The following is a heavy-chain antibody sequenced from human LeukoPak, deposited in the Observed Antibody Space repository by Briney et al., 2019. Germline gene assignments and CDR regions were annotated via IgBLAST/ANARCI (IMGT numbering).Heavy chain of an antibody. CDR1: GGSISSYY. CDR2: IYYSGST. CDR3: ARHSPVLRYFDWFDY. V-gene: IGHV4-59*08. D-gene: IGHD3-9*01. Sequence: SSETLPLTCTVSGGSISSYYWSWIRQPPGKGLEWIGYIYYSGSTNYNPSLKSRVTISVDTSKNQFSLKLSSVTAADTAVYYCARHSPVLRYFDWFDYWGQGTLVTVSS. J-gene: IGHJ4*02.